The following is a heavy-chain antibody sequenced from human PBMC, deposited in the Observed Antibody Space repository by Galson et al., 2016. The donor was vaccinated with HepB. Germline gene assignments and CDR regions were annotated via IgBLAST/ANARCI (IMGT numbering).Heavy chain of an antibody. Sequence: TLSLTCSVSGGSISSGGYYWSWIRQHPEKGLEWIGYIRHSGNTYFNPSLKSRLTMSVDTSKNQFSLRLSSVTDADTAVYYCATWLDAFEIWGHGTRVTVSS. V-gene: IGHV4-31*03. CDR1: GGSISSGGYY. D-gene: IGHD5-24*01. CDR3: ATWLDAFEI. CDR2: IRHSGNT. J-gene: IGHJ3*02.